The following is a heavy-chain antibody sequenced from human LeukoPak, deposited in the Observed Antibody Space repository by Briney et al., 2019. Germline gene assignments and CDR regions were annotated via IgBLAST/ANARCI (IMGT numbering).Heavy chain of an antibody. CDR1: GGSISSGGYS. CDR3: ARVTAWGDY. CDR2: IYHSGST. D-gene: IGHD7-27*01. V-gene: IGHV4-30-2*01. Sequence: SETLSLTCAVSGGSISSGGYSWSWIRQPPGKGLEWIGYIYHSGSTYYNPSLKSRVTISIDRSKNQFSLKLSSVTAADTAVYYCARVTAWGDYWGQGTLVTVSS. J-gene: IGHJ4*02.